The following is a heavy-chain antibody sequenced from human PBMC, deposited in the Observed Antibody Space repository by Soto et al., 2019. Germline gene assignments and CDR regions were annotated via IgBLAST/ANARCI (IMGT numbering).Heavy chain of an antibody. D-gene: IGHD3-22*01. CDR3: GKDLHHSSGYFFTVRLNAMDV. J-gene: IGHJ6*01. V-gene: IGHV3-30*18. CDR2: MSYDGTNE. CDR1: GFTFSSYA. Sequence: QVQLVESGGGVVQPGRSLRLSCAASGFTFSSYAMQWVRQAPGKGLEWVALMSYDGTNEYYADSVKGQFTISRDNSKNILFLQINSLRAEDTAVYYCGKDLHHSSGYFFTVRLNAMDVWGQGTTVTVSS.